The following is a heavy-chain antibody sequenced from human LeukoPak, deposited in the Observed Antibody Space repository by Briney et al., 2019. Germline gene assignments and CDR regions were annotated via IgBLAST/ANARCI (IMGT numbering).Heavy chain of an antibody. CDR2: ISWNSGSI. CDR3: AKDNRRHYTSGPNPDSLH. V-gene: IGHV3-9*01. Sequence: GRSLRLSCAGSGFIFNNYAMHWVRQPPGKGLEWVSGISWNSGSIDYADSVKGRFTISRDNAKNSLYLQMNSLRVEDTAFYYCAKDNRRHYTSGPNPDSLHWGQGALVIVSS. J-gene: IGHJ4*02. D-gene: IGHD6-19*01. CDR1: GFIFNNYA.